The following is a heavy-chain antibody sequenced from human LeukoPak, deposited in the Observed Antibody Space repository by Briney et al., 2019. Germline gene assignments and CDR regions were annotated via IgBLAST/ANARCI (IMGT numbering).Heavy chain of an antibody. D-gene: IGHD3-22*01. J-gene: IGHJ6*02. Sequence: ASVKVSCKASGYTFTSYDINWVRQATGQGLEWMRWMNPNSGNTGYAQKFQGRVTMTRNTSISTAYMELSSLRSEDTAVYYCARVGSSGYYYYYYGMDVWGQGTTVTVSS. CDR3: ARVGSSGYYYYYYGMDV. CDR2: MNPNSGNT. V-gene: IGHV1-8*01. CDR1: GYTFTSYD.